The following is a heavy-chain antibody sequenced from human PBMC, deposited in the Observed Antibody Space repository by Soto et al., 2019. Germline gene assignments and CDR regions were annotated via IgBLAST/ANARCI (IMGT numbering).Heavy chain of an antibody. V-gene: IGHV4-59*01. CDR1: GGSISSYY. J-gene: IGHJ4*02. CDR2: IYYSGST. Sequence: PSETLSLTCTVSGGSISSYYWSWIRQPPGKGLEWIGYIYYSGSTNYNPSLKSRVTISVDTSKNQFSLKLSSVTAADTAVYYCARVVVDGPGGPYYFDYWGQGTLVTVSS. CDR3: ARVVVDGPGGPYYFDY. D-gene: IGHD5-12*01.